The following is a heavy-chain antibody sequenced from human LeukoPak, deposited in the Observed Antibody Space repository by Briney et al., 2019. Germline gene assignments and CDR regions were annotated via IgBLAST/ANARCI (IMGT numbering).Heavy chain of an antibody. CDR2: FDPEDGET. V-gene: IGHV1-24*01. CDR1: GYTLTELS. CDR3: ARDRPIEYYYDSSAKRDAFDI. J-gene: IGHJ3*02. Sequence: ASVKVSCKVSGYTLTELSMHWVRQAPGKGLEWMGGFDPEDGETIYAQKFQGRVTITADESTSTAYMELSSLRSEDTAVYYCARDRPIEYYYDSSAKRDAFDIWGQGTMVTVSS. D-gene: IGHD3-22*01.